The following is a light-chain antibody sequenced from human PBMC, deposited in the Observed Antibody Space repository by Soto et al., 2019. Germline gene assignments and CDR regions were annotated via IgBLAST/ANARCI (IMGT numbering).Light chain of an antibody. CDR3: QQRSNWPPWT. V-gene: IGKV3-11*01. CDR1: QSVSSY. J-gene: IGKJ1*01. Sequence: EIVLTQSPATLSLSPGERATLSCRASQSVSSYLAWYQQKPGQAPRLLIYDASNRATGIPARFSGSGSGTDFTLTISSLELEDFAVYYSQQRSNWPPWTFGQGTKVEIK. CDR2: DAS.